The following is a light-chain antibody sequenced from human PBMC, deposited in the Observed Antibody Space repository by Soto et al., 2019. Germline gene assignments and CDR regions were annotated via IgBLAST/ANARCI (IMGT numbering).Light chain of an antibody. V-gene: IGLV2-8*01. CDR1: SSVVGDYNS. CDR2: EVN. CDR3: ISYAGGTVV. Sequence: QSAPTQPPSASGSPGQSVIISCTGTSSVVGDYNSVSWFQHHPGKAPKLMIYEVNKRPSGVPDRFSGSKSGNTAFLAVSGLQAEDEAEYYCISYAGGTVVFGGGTKLTVL. J-gene: IGLJ2*01.